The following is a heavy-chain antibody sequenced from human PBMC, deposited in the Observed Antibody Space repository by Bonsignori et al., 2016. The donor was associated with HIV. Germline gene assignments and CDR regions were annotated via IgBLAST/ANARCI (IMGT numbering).Heavy chain of an antibody. CDR3: AKDEHCGGDCSSGPLDY. D-gene: IGHD2-21*01. CDR2: IYAGGSSA. Sequence: WIRQPPGKGLEWVSYIYAGGSSANYAETVRGRFTVSRDNSKSMLYLQMNNLRAEDTAVYYCAKDEHCGGDCSSGPLDYWGQGALVTVSS. J-gene: IGHJ4*02. V-gene: IGHV3-23*03.